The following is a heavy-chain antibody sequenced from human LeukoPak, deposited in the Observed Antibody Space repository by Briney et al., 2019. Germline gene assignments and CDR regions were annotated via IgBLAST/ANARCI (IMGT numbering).Heavy chain of an antibody. D-gene: IGHD5-18*01. CDR1: GGTFSSYA. V-gene: IGHV1-69*05. J-gene: IGHJ5*02. CDR3: ARDQGYSYCQGASDWFDP. Sequence: SVKVSCKASGGTFSSYAISWVRQAPGQGLEWMGGIIPIFGTANYAQKFQGRVTITTDESTSTAYMELSSLRSEDTAVYYCARDQGYSYCQGASDWFDPWGQGTLVTVSS. CDR2: IIPIFGTA.